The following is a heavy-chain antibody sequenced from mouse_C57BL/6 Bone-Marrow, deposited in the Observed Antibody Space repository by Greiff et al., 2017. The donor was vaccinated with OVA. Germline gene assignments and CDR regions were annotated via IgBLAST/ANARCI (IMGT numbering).Heavy chain of an antibody. CDR2: IYPSDSET. D-gene: IGHD1-1*01. CDR1: GYTFTSYW. J-gene: IGHJ3*01. V-gene: IGHV1-61*01. CDR3: ARDLLLRAWFAY. Sequence: VQLQQPGAELVRPGSSVKLSCKASGYTFTSYWMDWVKQRPGQGLEWIGNIYPSDSETHYNQKFKDKATLTVDKSSSTAYMQLSSLTSEDSAVYDCARDLLLRAWFAYWGQGTLVTVSA.